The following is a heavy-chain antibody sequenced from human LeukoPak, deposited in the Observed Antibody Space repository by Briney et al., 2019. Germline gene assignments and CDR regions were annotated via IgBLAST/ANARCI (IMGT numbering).Heavy chain of an antibody. CDR2: ISSDGGEK. Sequence: GGSLRLSCAASRFTFSNYPMNWVRQAPGKGLEWVAVISSDGGEKYYSDSVQGRFTISRDNSKNTLYLQMNSLRVEDTALYYCARSEAGWGQGTMVTVSS. CDR3: ARSEAG. J-gene: IGHJ3*01. V-gene: IGHV3-30*04. CDR1: RFTFSNYP.